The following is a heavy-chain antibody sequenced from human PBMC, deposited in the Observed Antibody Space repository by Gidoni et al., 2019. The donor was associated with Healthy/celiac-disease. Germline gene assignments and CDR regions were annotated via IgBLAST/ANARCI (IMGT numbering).Heavy chain of an antibody. V-gene: IGHV4-39*01. D-gene: IGHD3-10*01. J-gene: IGHJ4*02. CDR3: ARGFFYGSGSYVPFDY. Sequence: QLQLHESGPGLVKPSENLSLTCTFSGGSISSRSYYWGWIRQPPGKGLDWIGSICYSGSPYADPYLESRATIAGDSSKHQFSLKLSSVSAADTAVYFCARGFFYGSGSYVPFDYWGQGTLATVSS. CDR2: ICYSGSP. CDR1: GGSISSRSYY.